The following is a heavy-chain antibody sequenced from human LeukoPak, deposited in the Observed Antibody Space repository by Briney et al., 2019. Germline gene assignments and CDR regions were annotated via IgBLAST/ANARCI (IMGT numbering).Heavy chain of an antibody. CDR3: ARAQTGSGSYYLSYYYYMDV. D-gene: IGHD3-10*01. CDR2: IYYSGGT. V-gene: IGHV4-59*01. J-gene: IGHJ6*03. CDR1: DGSISSYY. Sequence: PSETLSLTCTVSDGSISSYYWSWIRQPPGKGLEWIGYIYYSGGTNYNPSLKSRVTISVDTSKNQFSLKLSSVTAADTAVYYCARAQTGSGSYYLSYYYYMDVWGKGTTVTISS.